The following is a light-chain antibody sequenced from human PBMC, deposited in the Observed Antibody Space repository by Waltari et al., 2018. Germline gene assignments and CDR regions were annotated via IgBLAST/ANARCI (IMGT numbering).Light chain of an antibody. V-gene: IGLV3-10*01. CDR2: EDS. CDR3: YSTDSSDTHRV. CDR1: AMPKKY. Sequence: SYELTQPPSLSVSPGQAARIPCSGDAMPKKYAYWYQQKSGQAPVLVIYEDSKRPTGIPERFAGSSSGTTATLTLSGAQVEDEGDYYCYSTDSSDTHRVFGGGTKLTVL. J-gene: IGLJ3*02.